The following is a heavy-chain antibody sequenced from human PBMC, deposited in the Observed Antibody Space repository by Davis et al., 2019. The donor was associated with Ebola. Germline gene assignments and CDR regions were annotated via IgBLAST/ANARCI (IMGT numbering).Heavy chain of an antibody. J-gene: IGHJ4*02. Sequence: MPSETLSLTCAVSGGSISSGGYSWSWIRQPPGKGLEWIGYIYYSGSTYYNPSLKSRVTISVDTSKNQFSLKLSSVTAADTAVYYCARDPRYYDSSGYSYFDYWGQGTLVTVSS. CDR1: GGSISSGGYS. CDR2: IYYSGST. CDR3: ARDPRYYDSSGYSYFDY. D-gene: IGHD3-22*01. V-gene: IGHV4-30-4*07.